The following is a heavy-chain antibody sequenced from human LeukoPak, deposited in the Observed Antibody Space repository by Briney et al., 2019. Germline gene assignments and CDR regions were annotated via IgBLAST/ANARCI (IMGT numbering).Heavy chain of an antibody. CDR2: ISSSSYI. D-gene: IGHD2-21*02. CDR3: ARGSQAYCGGDCYRYFQH. V-gene: IGHV3-21*05. Sequence: GGSLRLSCAASGFTVSSNYMSWVRQAPGKGLEWVSYISSSSYIYYADSVKGRFTISRDNAKNSLYLQMNSLRAEDTAVYYCARGSQAYCGGDCYRYFQHWGQGTLVTVSS. J-gene: IGHJ1*01. CDR1: GFTVSSNY.